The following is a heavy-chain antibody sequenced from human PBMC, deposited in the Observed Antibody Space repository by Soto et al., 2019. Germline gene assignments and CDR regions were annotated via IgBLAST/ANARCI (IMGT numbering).Heavy chain of an antibody. CDR3: ARVERGTATTVVDAFDI. Sequence: QVQLQQWGAGLLKPSETLSLTCAVYGGFVTSGSYYWSWIRQPPGKGLEWIGEMSHSGGTHFNPSLKSRGTISVDTSKNQFTLKMSSVTAADTALYYWARVERGTATTVVDAFDIWGPGTMVTVSS. D-gene: IGHD1-1*01. V-gene: IGHV4-34*01. J-gene: IGHJ3*02. CDR1: GGFVTSGSYY. CDR2: MSHSGGT.